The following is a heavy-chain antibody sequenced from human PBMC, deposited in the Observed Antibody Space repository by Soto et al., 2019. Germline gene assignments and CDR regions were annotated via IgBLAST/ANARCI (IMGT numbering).Heavy chain of an antibody. CDR2: ISGSGGST. CDR1: GFTFSSYA. Sequence: HPGGSLRLSCAASGFTFSSYAMSWVRQAPGKGLEWVSAISGSGGSTYYADSVKGRFTISRDNSKNTLYLQMNSLRAEDTAVYYCAKLQQLDYYYYYGMDVWGQGTTVTVSS. D-gene: IGHD6-13*01. CDR3: AKLQQLDYYYYYGMDV. V-gene: IGHV3-23*01. J-gene: IGHJ6*02.